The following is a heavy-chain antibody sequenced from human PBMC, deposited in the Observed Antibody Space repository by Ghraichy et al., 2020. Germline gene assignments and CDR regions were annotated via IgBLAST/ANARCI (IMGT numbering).Heavy chain of an antibody. D-gene: IGHD3-10*01. Sequence: SETLSLTCAVYDGSFTPYYWAWIRQSPGKGLQWIGQIRQTGSADYNPSRRTNYNPSLKSRLTLSADPSKNQFSLKLDSVTAADTAVYYCAKSGSFFDYNGKYYARDDFDTWAQGTLVTVSS. V-gene: IGHV4-34*01. CDR1: DGSFTPYY. CDR3: AKSGSFFDYNGKYYARDDFDT. CDR2: IRQTGSADYNPSRRT. J-gene: IGHJ4*02.